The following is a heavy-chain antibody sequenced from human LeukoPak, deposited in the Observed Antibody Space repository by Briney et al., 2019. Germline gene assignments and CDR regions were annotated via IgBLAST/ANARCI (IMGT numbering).Heavy chain of an antibody. CDR1: GFTFSSYG. CDR2: IWYDGSNK. V-gene: IGHV3-33*01. Sequence: RGSLRLSCAASGFTFSSYGMHWVRQAPGKGLEWVAVIWYDGSNKYYADSVKGRFTISRDNSKNTLYLQMNSLRAEDTAVYYCARTVAGPPTGYYGMDVWGKGTTVTVSS. D-gene: IGHD6-19*01. CDR3: ARTVAGPPTGYYGMDV. J-gene: IGHJ6*04.